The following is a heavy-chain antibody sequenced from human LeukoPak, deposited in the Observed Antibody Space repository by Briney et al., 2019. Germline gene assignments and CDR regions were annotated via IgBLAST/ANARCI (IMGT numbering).Heavy chain of an antibody. V-gene: IGHV3-21*01. CDR2: ISSSSSYI. J-gene: IGHJ4*02. D-gene: IGHD5-18*01. CDR1: GFTFSSYS. CDR3: ARVAWDTAMVYFDY. Sequence: PGGSLRLSCAASGFTFSSYSMNRVRQAPGKGLEWVSSISSSSSYIYYADSVKGRFTISRDNAKNSLYLQMNSLRAEDTAVYYCARVAWDTAMVYFDYWGQGTLVTVSS.